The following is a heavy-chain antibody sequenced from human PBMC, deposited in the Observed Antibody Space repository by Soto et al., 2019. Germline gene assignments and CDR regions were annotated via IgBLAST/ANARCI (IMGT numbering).Heavy chain of an antibody. Sequence: SETLSLTCTVSGGSISSYYWSWIRQPPGKGLEWIGYIYYSGSTNYNPSLKSRVTISVDTSKNQFSLKLSSVTAADTAVYYCAREGGIVGATAADYWGQGTLVTRLL. J-gene: IGHJ4*02. D-gene: IGHD1-26*01. V-gene: IGHV4-59*01. CDR2: IYYSGST. CDR1: GGSISSYY. CDR3: AREGGIVGATAADY.